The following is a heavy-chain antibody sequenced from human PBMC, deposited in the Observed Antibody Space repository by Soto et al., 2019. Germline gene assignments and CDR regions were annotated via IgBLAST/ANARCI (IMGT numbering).Heavy chain of an antibody. CDR1: GFTFSSYG. V-gene: IGHV3-30*18. Sequence: QVQLVESGGGVVQPGRSLRLSCAASGFTFSSYGMHWVRQAPGKGLEWVAVISYDGSNKYYADSVKGRFTISRDNSKNTLYLQMNSLRAEDTAVYYCAKDSLPSGWPQTFDYWGQGTLVTVSS. CDR3: AKDSLPSGWPQTFDY. J-gene: IGHJ4*02. D-gene: IGHD6-19*01. CDR2: ISYDGSNK.